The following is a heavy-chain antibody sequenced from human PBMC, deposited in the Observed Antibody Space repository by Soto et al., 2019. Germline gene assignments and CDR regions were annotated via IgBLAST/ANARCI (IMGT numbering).Heavy chain of an antibody. CDR1: GYTFTSYA. CDR2: INAGDGNT. Sequence: ASVKVSCKASGYTFTSYAMHWVRQAPGQRLEWMGWINAGDGNTKYSQKFQGRVTITRDTSASTAYMELSSLRSEDTAVYYCARTAYYYDSSGYYPLDYWGQGTLVTVPQ. J-gene: IGHJ4*02. CDR3: ARTAYYYDSSGYYPLDY. D-gene: IGHD3-22*01. V-gene: IGHV1-3*01.